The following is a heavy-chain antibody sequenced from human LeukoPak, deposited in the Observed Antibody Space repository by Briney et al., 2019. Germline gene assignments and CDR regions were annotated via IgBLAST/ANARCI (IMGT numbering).Heavy chain of an antibody. V-gene: IGHV1-18*01. CDR2: ISAYNGNT. D-gene: IGHD3-22*01. J-gene: IGHJ4*02. Sequence: ASVKVSCKASGYTFTSYGISWVRQAPGQGLEWMGWISAYNGNTNYAQKLQGGVTMTTDTSTSTAYMELRSLRSDDTAVYYCARDLRDYYDSSGYYRALDYWGQGTLVTVSS. CDR3: ARDLRDYYDSSGYYRALDY. CDR1: GYTFTSYG.